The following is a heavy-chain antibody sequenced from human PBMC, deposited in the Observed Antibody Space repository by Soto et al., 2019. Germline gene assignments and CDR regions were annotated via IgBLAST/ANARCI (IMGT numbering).Heavy chain of an antibody. D-gene: IGHD2-2*01. Sequence: SETLSLTCTFSGGSISSYYWSWIRQPPGKGLEWIGYIYYSGSTNYNPSLKSRVTISVDTSKNQFSLKLSSVTAADTAVYYCAMAGGYCSSTSCPLDYWGQGTLVTVSS. J-gene: IGHJ4*02. CDR1: GGSISSYY. CDR2: IYYSGST. V-gene: IGHV4-59*01. CDR3: AMAGGYCSSTSCPLDY.